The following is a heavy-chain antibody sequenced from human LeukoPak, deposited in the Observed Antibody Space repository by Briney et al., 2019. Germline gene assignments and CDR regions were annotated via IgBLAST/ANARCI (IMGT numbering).Heavy chain of an antibody. CDR2: INEDGGLR. D-gene: IGHD6-19*01. CDR1: GLSFSAHW. Sequence: GGSLRLSCAASGLSFSAHWMTWVRQAPGKGLEWVANINEDGGLRYYVDSLKGRFTISRDNTNDSLYLQMISLRVDDTAVYYCARVGESGWNFDHWGQGTLVTVSS. CDR3: ARVGESGWNFDH. V-gene: IGHV3-7*01. J-gene: IGHJ4*02.